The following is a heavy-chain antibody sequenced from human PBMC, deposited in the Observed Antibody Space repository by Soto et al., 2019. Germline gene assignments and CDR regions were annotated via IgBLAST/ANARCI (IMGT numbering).Heavy chain of an antibody. Sequence: SVKVSCKASGGTFSSYAISWVRQAPGQGLEWMGGIIPIFGTATYAQKFQGRVTMTRDTSTSTVYMELSSLRSEDTAVYYCARGGGIGYSSGWLTENWFDPWGQGTLVTVSS. D-gene: IGHD6-19*01. CDR2: IIPIFGTA. J-gene: IGHJ5*02. CDR1: GGTFSSYA. V-gene: IGHV1-69*05. CDR3: ARGGGIGYSSGWLTENWFDP.